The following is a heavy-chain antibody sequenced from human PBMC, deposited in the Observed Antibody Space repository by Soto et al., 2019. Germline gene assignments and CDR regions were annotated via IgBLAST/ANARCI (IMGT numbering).Heavy chain of an antibody. V-gene: IGHV2-5*02. CDR2: IFCDDDK. CDR1: GFSLSSTGVS. CDR3: AHSSRYAAFDI. J-gene: IGHJ3*02. Sequence: QITLKESGPTLLKDTQTLTLTCTFSGFSLSSTGVSVGWIRQPPGKALEWLALIFCDDDKRYSPSLRNRLTITKDTSKNQVVLTMTNVDPLDTATFYCAHSSRYAAFDIWGPGTLVTVSS. D-gene: IGHD3-9*01.